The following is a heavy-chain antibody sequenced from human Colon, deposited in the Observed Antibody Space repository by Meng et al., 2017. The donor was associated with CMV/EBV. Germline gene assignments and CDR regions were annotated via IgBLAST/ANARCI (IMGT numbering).Heavy chain of an antibody. Sequence: LSCVASGLPFTTSAMHWVRRAPAKGLEWVASIRSRGTYIHYADSVKGRFTISRDNAKTSVYLQMDNLTGEDTAIYFCARVGSSGGLDYWGQGTLVTVSS. J-gene: IGHJ4*02. CDR1: GLPFTTSA. CDR3: ARVGSSGGLDY. CDR2: IRSRGTYI. V-gene: IGHV3-21*01. D-gene: IGHD2-15*01.